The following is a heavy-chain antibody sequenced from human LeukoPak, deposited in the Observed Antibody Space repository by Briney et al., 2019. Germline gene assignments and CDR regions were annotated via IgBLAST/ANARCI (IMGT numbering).Heavy chain of an antibody. CDR3: GRDSVSGSYSEY. CDR2: INPDGSST. V-gene: IGHV3-74*01. D-gene: IGHD3-10*01. Sequence: GGSLRLSCAASGFNFSRDWMHWVRQGPGKGLVWVSRINPDGSSTSHADSVKGRFTISRDNAKNTLYLQMNSLRAEDTAVYYCGRDSVSGSYSEYWGLGTLVTVSS. J-gene: IGHJ4*02. CDR1: GFNFSRDW.